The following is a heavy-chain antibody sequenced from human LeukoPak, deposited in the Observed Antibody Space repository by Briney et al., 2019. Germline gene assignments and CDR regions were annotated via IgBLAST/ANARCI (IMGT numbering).Heavy chain of an antibody. Sequence: PGRSLRLSCAASGFTFSPYGMHWVRQAPGKGLEWVAVISYDGSNKYYGDSVKGRFTISRDNSKNTLYLQMNSLRAEDTAVYYCAKDRSGSSGYYYNYYYGMDVWGQGTTVTVSS. J-gene: IGHJ6*02. D-gene: IGHD3-22*01. CDR2: ISYDGSNK. V-gene: IGHV3-30*18. CDR3: AKDRSGSSGYYYNYYYGMDV. CDR1: GFTFSPYG.